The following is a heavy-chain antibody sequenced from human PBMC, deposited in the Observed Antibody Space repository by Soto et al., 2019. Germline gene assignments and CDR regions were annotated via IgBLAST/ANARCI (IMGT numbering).Heavy chain of an antibody. D-gene: IGHD3-3*02. J-gene: IGHJ6*03. V-gene: IGHV3-9*01. CDR2: VSRNSGSI. Sequence: HPGGSLRLSCAASGFTFDDYAMHWLRQAPGKVLGWGSGVSRNSGSIGYAESVKGRFTIYRDNAKNSLYLQMNSLRAEDTALYYCAKDIEPFRYYYMNVWGKGNTVTVPS. CDR3: AKDIEPFRYYYMNV. CDR1: GFTFDDYA.